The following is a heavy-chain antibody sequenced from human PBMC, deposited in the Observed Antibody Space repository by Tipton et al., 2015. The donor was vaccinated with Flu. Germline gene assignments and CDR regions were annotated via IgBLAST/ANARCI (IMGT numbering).Heavy chain of an antibody. CDR3: ARQGSVWGRRTFGL. Sequence: TLSLTCSISNGSTNNHYWAWIRQPPGKGLEWIGYVYYLGTTNYNPSLKSRVTMSIDTSKNQFFLKLTSVTAADTAVYYCARQGSVWGRRTFGLWGQGTMVNGSS. CDR1: NGSTNNHY. D-gene: IGHD3-16*01. V-gene: IGHV4-59*08. J-gene: IGHJ3*01. CDR2: VYYLGTT.